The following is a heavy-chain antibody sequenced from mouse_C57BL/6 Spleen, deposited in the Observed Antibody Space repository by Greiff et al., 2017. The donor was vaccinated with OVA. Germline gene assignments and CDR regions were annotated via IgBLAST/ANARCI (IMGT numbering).Heavy chain of an antibody. Sequence: EVKLVESGGDLVKPGGSLKLSCAASGFTFSSYGMSWVRQTPDKRLEWVATISSGGSYTYYPDSVKGRFTISRDNAKNTLYLQMSSLKSEDTGMYYCARQGGYGKLDDWGQGTTLTVSS. D-gene: IGHD2-1*01. J-gene: IGHJ2*01. CDR1: GFTFSSYG. V-gene: IGHV5-6*01. CDR3: ARQGGYGKLDD. CDR2: ISSGGSYT.